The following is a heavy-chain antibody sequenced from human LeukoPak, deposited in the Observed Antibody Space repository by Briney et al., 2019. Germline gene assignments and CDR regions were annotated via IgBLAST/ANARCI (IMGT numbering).Heavy chain of an antibody. CDR3: AREVESWFGDLLSHFDS. Sequence: ASETLSLICSVPGFSISTGYSWGWIRQPPGKGLEWIATIYHHGNTYFNPSLMSRAFISLDTSKNQFSLRLTSVTAADTAMYYCAREVESWFGDLLSHFDSWGQGTQVTVSS. CDR2: IYHHGNT. D-gene: IGHD3-10*01. J-gene: IGHJ4*02. CDR1: GFSISTGYS. V-gene: IGHV4-38-2*02.